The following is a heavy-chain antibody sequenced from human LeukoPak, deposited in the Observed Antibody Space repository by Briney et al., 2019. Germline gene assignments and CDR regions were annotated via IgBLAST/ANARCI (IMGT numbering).Heavy chain of an antibody. D-gene: IGHD3-22*01. Sequence: GGPLRLSCAASGFTFSGYAMSWVRQVPGEGLEWVSAISASGSDTYYADSVKGRFTISRDNPKSTLYLQMSSLKTEDTAVYYCTRFEYYDGSGYYNFDYWGQGTLVTVSS. CDR1: GFTFSGYA. J-gene: IGHJ4*02. CDR2: ISASGSDT. V-gene: IGHV3-23*01. CDR3: TRFEYYDGSGYYNFDY.